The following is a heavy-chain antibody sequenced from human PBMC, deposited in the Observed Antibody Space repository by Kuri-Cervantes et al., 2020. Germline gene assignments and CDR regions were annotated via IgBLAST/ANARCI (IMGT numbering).Heavy chain of an antibody. Sequence: GESLKISCAASGFTFSTYSMNWVRQAPGKGLEWVSYISGSGSTTYYAGSVKGRFTISRDNAKNSLYLQMNSLRAEDTAVYYCAIGSMPARRVDYWGQGTLVTVSS. J-gene: IGHJ4*02. CDR3: AIGSMPARRVDY. CDR2: ISGSGSTT. CDR1: GFTFSTYS. V-gene: IGHV3-48*01. D-gene: IGHD6-6*01.